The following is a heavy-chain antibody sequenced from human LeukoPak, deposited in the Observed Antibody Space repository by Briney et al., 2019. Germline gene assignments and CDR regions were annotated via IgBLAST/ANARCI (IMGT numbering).Heavy chain of an antibody. V-gene: IGHV3-7*01. J-gene: IGHJ4*02. CDR1: GFTFSSYW. D-gene: IGHD6-6*01. CDR3: AKEDSRSRYFDY. CDR2: IKQDGSEK. Sequence: GGSLRLSCAASGFTFSSYWMSWVRQAPGKGLEWVANIKQDGSEKYYVDSVKGRFTISGDNSKNTLYLQMNSLRAEDTAVYYCAKEDSRSRYFDYWGQGTLVTVSS.